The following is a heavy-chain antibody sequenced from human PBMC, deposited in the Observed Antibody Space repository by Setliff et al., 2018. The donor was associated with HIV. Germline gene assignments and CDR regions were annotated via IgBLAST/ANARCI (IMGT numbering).Heavy chain of an antibody. Sequence: GASVKVSCKTVGGSFNNKPISWVRQAPGQGLEWMGGIIPILGAPNYAPSFQGRVTITADYSTDTAQIELRSLRSDDTAVYYCARQLSNSLDFWGQGALVTVSS. CDR2: IIPILGAP. D-gene: IGHD7-27*01. J-gene: IGHJ4*02. CDR1: GGSFNNKP. CDR3: ARQLSNSLDF. V-gene: IGHV1-69*10.